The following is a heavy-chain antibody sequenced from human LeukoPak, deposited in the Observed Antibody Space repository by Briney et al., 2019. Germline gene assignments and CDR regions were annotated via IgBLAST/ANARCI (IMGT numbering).Heavy chain of an antibody. CDR3: ARDRGPETTAFYY. CDR1: GGSISSGDYY. D-gene: IGHD4-11*01. Sequence: SETLSLTCTVSGGSISSGDYYWSWNRQPPGKGLELIGYIYYSGSTYYNPSLKSRVTISVDTSKNQFSLKLSSVTAADTAVYYCARDRGPETTAFYYWGQGTLVTVSS. J-gene: IGHJ4*02. CDR2: IYYSGST. V-gene: IGHV4-30-4*08.